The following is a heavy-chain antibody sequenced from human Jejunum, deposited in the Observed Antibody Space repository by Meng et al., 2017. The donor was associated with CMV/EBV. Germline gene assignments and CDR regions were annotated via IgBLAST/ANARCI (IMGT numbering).Heavy chain of an antibody. CDR2: ISGNSGST. Sequence: SGLTFTRNDMTWVRQAPGKGLEWVSGISGNSGSTYYADSVKSRFSISRDNSKNTVYLQMNSLRTEDTAVYYCARPFGVASAGAFDIWGQGTMVTVSS. CDR1: GLTFTRND. V-gene: IGHV3-23*01. CDR3: ARPFGVASAGAFDI. J-gene: IGHJ3*02. D-gene: IGHD3-3*01.